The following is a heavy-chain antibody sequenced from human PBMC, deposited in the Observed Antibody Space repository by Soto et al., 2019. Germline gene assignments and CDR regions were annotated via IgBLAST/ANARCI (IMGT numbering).Heavy chain of an antibody. J-gene: IGHJ4*02. V-gene: IGHV5-51*01. D-gene: IGHD2-21*01. Sequence: GESLKISCKGSGDRFSNYWIGWVRQMSGKGLEWMGIIYPGDSDTRYSPSFQGQVTISADRSISTAYLQWSSLKASDTGMYFCARGGVVINTTSFFDYWGQGVPVTVSS. CDR1: GDRFSNYW. CDR3: ARGGVVINTTSFFDY. CDR2: IYPGDSDT.